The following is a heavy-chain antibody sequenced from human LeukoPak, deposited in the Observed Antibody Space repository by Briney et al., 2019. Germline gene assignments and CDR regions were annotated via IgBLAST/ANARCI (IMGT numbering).Heavy chain of an antibody. Sequence: GGSLRLSCAASGFTFSTYDMHWVRQVTGKGLEWVSAIGAADDTYYLGSVKGRFTISRENAKNVLYLQMSSLRAEDTAVYYCAREIRETVITRHYYYGIDVWGQGTTVTVSS. J-gene: IGHJ6*02. CDR1: GFTFSTYD. CDR3: AREIRETVITRHYYYGIDV. D-gene: IGHD1-7*01. CDR2: IGAADDT. V-gene: IGHV3-13*01.